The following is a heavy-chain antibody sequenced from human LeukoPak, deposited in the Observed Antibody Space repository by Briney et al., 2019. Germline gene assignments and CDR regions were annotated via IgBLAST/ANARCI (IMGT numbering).Heavy chain of an antibody. J-gene: IGHJ4*02. CDR3: ASPIAVAGQYYFDY. D-gene: IGHD6-19*01. CDR1: GGSFSGYY. V-gene: IGHV4-34*01. CDR2: INHSGST. Sequence: PSETLSLTCAVYGGSFSGYYWSWIRQPPGKGLEWIGEINHSGSTNYNPSLKSRVTISVDTSKNQFSLKLSSVTAADTAVYYCASPIAVAGQYYFDYWGQGTLVTVSS.